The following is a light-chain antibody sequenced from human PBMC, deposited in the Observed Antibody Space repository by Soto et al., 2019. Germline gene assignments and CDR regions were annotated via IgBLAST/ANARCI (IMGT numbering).Light chain of an antibody. V-gene: IGKV1-5*01. J-gene: IGKJ4*01. CDR3: QQYNSFPLT. CDR2: DAS. CDR1: QSISSW. Sequence: DIQMTQSPSTLSASVGDRVTITCRASQSISSWLAWYQQKPGKAPKLLIYDASSLESGVPSRFSGSGSGTEFTLTISSLHPDDFATYYCQQYNSFPLTFAGGTKVDIK.